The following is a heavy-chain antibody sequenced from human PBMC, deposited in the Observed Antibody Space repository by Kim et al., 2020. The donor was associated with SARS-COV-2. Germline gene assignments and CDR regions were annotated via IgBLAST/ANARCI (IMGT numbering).Heavy chain of an antibody. CDR1: GGSISSSSYY. CDR3: ASTESRDGYNFPFDC. D-gene: IGHD5-12*01. Sequence: SETLSLTCTVSGGSISSSSYYWGWIRQPPGKGLEWIGSIHYSGSTYYNPSLKSRVTISVDTSKNQFSLKLSSVTAVDTAMYYCASTESRDGYNFPFDCWGQGTLVTVSS. V-gene: IGHV4-39*01. CDR2: IHYSGST. J-gene: IGHJ4*02.